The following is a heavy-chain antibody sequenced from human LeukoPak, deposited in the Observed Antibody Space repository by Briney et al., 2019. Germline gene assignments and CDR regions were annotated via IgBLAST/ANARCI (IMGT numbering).Heavy chain of an antibody. CDR2: IKQDESEK. CDR3: AKASWVSNADAVL. J-gene: IGHJ4*02. V-gene: IGHV3-7*03. CDR1: GFTFSNYW. Sequence: GGSLRLSCAASGFTFSNYWMTWVRQAPGKGLEWVANIKQDESEKYYVDSVKGRFTVSRDNSKNSVYLQMNSLRVEDTAVYYCAKASWVSNADAVLWCQGTVVTVSS. D-gene: IGHD1-1*01.